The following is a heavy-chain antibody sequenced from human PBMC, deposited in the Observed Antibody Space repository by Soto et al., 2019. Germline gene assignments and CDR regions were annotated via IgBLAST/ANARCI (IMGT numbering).Heavy chain of an antibody. J-gene: IGHJ3*02. CDR1: GFTFSSYA. CDR3: ASYNYYYDSSGYISPGAFDI. V-gene: IGHV3-23*01. D-gene: IGHD3-22*01. CDR2: ISGSGGST. Sequence: GGSLRLSCAASGFTFSSYAMSWVRQARGKGLEWVSAISGSGGSTYYADSVKGPFTISRDNSKNTLYLQMNSLRADDTAVYYCASYNYYYDSSGYISPGAFDIWGQGTMVTVSS.